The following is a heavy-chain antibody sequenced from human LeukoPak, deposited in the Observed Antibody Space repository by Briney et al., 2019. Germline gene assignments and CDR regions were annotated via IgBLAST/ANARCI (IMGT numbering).Heavy chain of an antibody. J-gene: IGHJ4*02. CDR1: GYTFTSYD. D-gene: IGHD3-22*01. CDR3: ARDFSSYYDSSVNYGDACIDY. Sequence: ASVKVSCKASGYTFTSYDINWVRQATGQGLEWMGWMNPNSGNTGYAQKFQGRVTMTRNTSISTAYMELSSLRSEDTAVYYCARDFSSYYDSSVNYGDACIDYWGQGTLVTVSS. V-gene: IGHV1-8*01. CDR2: MNPNSGNT.